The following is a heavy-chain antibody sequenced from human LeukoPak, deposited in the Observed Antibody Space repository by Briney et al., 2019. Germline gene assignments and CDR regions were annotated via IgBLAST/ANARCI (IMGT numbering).Heavy chain of an antibody. CDR3: ATRNHYYDSSGYIEYFQH. J-gene: IGHJ1*01. CDR1: GGSISSSSYY. D-gene: IGHD3-22*01. V-gene: IGHV4-39*07. Sequence: PSDTLSLTCTVSGGSISSSSYYWGWIRQPPGKGLEWIGCIYYSGGTYYNPSLKSRVTISVDTSKNQFSLKLSSVTAADTAVYYCATRNHYYDSSGYIEYFQHWGQGTLVTVSS. CDR2: IYYSGGT.